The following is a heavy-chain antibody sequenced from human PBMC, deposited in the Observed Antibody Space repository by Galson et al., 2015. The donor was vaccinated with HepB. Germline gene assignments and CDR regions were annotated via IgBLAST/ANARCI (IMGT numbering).Heavy chain of an antibody. CDR3: ARTARVVVPAYDAFDI. V-gene: IGHV3-30-3*01. J-gene: IGHJ3*02. CDR1: GFTFSSYA. Sequence: SLRLSCAASGFTFSSYAMHWVRQAPGKGLEWVAVISYDGSNKYYADSVKGRFTISRDNSKNTLYLQMNSLRAEDTAVYYCARTARVVVPAYDAFDIWGQGTMVTVSS. CDR2: ISYDGSNK. D-gene: IGHD2-2*01.